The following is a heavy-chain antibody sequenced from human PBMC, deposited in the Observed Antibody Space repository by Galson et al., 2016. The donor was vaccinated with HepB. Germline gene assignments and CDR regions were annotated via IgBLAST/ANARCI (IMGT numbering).Heavy chain of an antibody. CDR2: IGRGGGA. V-gene: IGHV3-48*02. CDR1: GFVFSGFS. D-gene: IGHD5-12*01. Sequence: SLRLSCAASGFVFSGFSMNWVRQAPGKGPEWVAHIGRGGGAMYADSVRGRFAISRDNAKRSVYVQMNSLRDEDTDVYFCARDGRREYSGYDYWFDYWGKGALVTVSS. CDR3: ARDGRREYSGYDYWFDY. J-gene: IGHJ4*02.